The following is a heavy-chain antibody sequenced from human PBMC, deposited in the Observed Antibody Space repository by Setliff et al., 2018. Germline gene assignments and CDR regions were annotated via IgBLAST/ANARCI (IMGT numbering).Heavy chain of an antibody. J-gene: IGHJ4*02. CDR1: GYTFTSYA. V-gene: IGHV1-3*01. Sequence: ASVKVSCKASGYTFTSYAMHWVRQAPGQRLEWMGWINAGNGNTKYSQKFQGRVTITRDTSASTAYMELSRLRSDDTAVYYCARSGWLREYYFDYWGQGTLVTVSS. CDR2: INAGNGNT. D-gene: IGHD5-12*01. CDR3: ARSGWLREYYFDY.